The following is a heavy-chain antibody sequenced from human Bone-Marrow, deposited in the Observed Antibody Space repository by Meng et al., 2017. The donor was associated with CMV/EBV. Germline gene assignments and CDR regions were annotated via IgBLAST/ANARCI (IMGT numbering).Heavy chain of an antibody. D-gene: IGHD3-22*01. V-gene: IGHV1-69*13. CDR3: ARRTYYDSSGYPGHYYYGMDV. Sequence: SVKVSCKASGGTFNSYAISWVRQAPGQGLEWMGGIIPMFGSTNYAQNFKGRVTITADESTNTAYMELSSLRSEDTAVFYCARRTYYDSSGYPGHYYYGMDVWGQGTTVTVSS. J-gene: IGHJ6*02. CDR1: GGTFNSYA. CDR2: IIPMFGST.